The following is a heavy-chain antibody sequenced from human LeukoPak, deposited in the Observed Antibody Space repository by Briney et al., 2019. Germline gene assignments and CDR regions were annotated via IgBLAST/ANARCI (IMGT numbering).Heavy chain of an antibody. Sequence: GGSLRLSCVASGFTVSSNYMSWVRQAPGKGLEWVSVIYSGGSTYYADSVKGRFTISRDNSKNTLYLQMNSLRAEDTAVYYCARDVGVPGYYFGMDVWGQGTTVTVSS. CDR1: GFTVSSNY. J-gene: IGHJ6*02. D-gene: IGHD2-2*01. V-gene: IGHV3-66*01. CDR3: ARDVGVPGYYFGMDV. CDR2: IYSGGST.